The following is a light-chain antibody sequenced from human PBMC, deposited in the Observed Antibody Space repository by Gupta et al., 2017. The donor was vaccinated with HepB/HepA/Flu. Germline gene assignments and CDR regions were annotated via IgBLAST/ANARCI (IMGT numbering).Light chain of an antibody. CDR3: SSYTGSSFYV. CDR2: DVS. Sequence: QSALTQPASVSGSPGQSITISCTGTSRDVGSYNYVSWYQQNPGKAPKLMIYDVSKRPSGVSNRFSGSKSGNTASRTISGLQAEDEADYYCSSYTGSSFYVFGTGTKVTVL. J-gene: IGLJ1*01. V-gene: IGLV2-14*03. CDR1: SRDVGSYNY.